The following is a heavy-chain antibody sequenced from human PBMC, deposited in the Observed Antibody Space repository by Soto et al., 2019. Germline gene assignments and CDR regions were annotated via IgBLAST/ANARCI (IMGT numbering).Heavy chain of an antibody. CDR3: ARDFKDSSVERGYFYYYGMDV. Sequence: EVQLVESGGGLVKPGGSLRLSCAASGFTFSSYNMNWVRQAPGKGLEWVSSISSSSSFTYYADSVKGRFTVSRDNAKNSLYLQMNSLRAEDTAVYYCARDFKDSSVERGYFYYYGMDVWGQGTTVTVSS. V-gene: IGHV3-21*01. CDR2: ISSSSSFT. CDR1: GFTFSSYN. D-gene: IGHD6-19*01. J-gene: IGHJ6*02.